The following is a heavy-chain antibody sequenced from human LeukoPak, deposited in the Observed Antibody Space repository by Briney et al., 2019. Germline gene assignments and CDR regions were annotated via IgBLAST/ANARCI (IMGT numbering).Heavy chain of an antibody. Sequence: GGSLRLSCAASGFTFYDYAMHWVRHAPGKGLVWVSRINTDGSTVYSDSVRGRFTISRDNAKKTLYLQMNSLRVEDTAVYYCASFRSTDIWGQGTTVTVSP. D-gene: IGHD3-16*02. V-gene: IGHV3-74*01. J-gene: IGHJ3*02. CDR1: GFTFYDYA. CDR2: INTDGST. CDR3: ASFRSTDI.